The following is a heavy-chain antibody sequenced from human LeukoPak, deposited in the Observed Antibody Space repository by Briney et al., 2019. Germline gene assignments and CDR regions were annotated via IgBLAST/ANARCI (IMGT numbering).Heavy chain of an antibody. CDR3: ARVKTGGGSNWSFDY. J-gene: IGHJ4*02. Sequence: SETLSLTCTVSGGSVSSASYYWSWIRQPPGKGLEWIGYIYYSGSTNYNPSLKSRVTISVDTSKNQFSLKVNSVTAADTAVFYCARVKTGGGSNWSFDYWGQGTLVTVSS. V-gene: IGHV4-61*01. CDR2: IYYSGST. CDR1: GGSVSSASYY. D-gene: IGHD6-13*01.